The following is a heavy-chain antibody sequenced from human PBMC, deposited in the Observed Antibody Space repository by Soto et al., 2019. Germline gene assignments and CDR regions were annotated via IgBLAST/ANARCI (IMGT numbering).Heavy chain of an antibody. CDR1: GFTFSNPW. CDR2: IKSKTDGGTT. D-gene: IGHD6-6*01. V-gene: IGHV3-15*01. J-gene: IGHJ6*02. Sequence: GGSLRLSCAASGFTFSNPWVSWVRQARGKGLEWVGRIKSKTDGGTTDYAAPVKGRFTISRDDSKNTLYLQMNSLKTEDTAVYYCTTEYSSSPFYYYYYGMDVWGQGTTVTVSS. CDR3: TTEYSSSPFYYYYYGMDV.